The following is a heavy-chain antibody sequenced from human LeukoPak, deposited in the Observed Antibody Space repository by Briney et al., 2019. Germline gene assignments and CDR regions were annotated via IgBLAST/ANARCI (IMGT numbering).Heavy chain of an antibody. CDR1: GFTFSSYA. CDR2: ISGSGGTT. Sequence: GGSLRPSCAASGFTFSSYAMTWVRQAPGKGLEWVSAISGSGGTTYYADSVQGRFTISRDTSKNTLFLQMNSLRAEDTAVYYCAKGAGFSGSYWHDYWGQGALVTVSS. V-gene: IGHV3-23*01. D-gene: IGHD1-26*01. J-gene: IGHJ4*02. CDR3: AKGAGFSGSYWHDY.